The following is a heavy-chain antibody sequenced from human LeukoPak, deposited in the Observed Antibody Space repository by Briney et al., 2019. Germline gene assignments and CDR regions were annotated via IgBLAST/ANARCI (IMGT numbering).Heavy chain of an antibody. Sequence: GRSLRLSCAASGFTFSSYAMPWVRQAPGKGLGWVAVISYDGSNKYYADSVKGRFTISRDNSKNTLYLQMNSLRAEDTAVYYCARAHDSSGYSPFDYWGQGTLVTVSS. CDR3: ARAHDSSGYSPFDY. D-gene: IGHD3-22*01. CDR2: ISYDGSNK. J-gene: IGHJ4*02. V-gene: IGHV3-30-3*01. CDR1: GFTFSSYA.